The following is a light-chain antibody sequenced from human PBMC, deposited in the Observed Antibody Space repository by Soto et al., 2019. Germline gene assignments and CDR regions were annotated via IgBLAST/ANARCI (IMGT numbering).Light chain of an antibody. J-gene: IGKJ2*01. V-gene: IGKV1-39*01. CDR1: HSINNY. CDR3: RQSYSTLGT. Sequence: IQMTQSPSSLSASVGDRVIITCRSDHSINNYLNWYQQRPGKVPKLLIYAASTLQSGVPSRFSGSGSGRVFTLTINSLQPEDFATYYCRQSYSTLGTFGRGTRVEI. CDR2: AAS.